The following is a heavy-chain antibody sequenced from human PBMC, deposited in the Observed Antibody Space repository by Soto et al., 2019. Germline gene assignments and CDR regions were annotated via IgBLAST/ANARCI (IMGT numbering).Heavy chain of an antibody. CDR1: GYTFTSYG. Sequence: EASVKVSCKASGYTFTSYGISWVRQAPGQGLEWMGWISAYNGNTNYAQKLQGRVTMTTDTSTSTAYMELRSLRSDDTAVYYCARGKTTTVTTYSDYWGQGTLVTXSS. CDR2: ISAYNGNT. CDR3: ARGKTTTVTTYSDY. D-gene: IGHD4-17*01. J-gene: IGHJ4*02. V-gene: IGHV1-18*01.